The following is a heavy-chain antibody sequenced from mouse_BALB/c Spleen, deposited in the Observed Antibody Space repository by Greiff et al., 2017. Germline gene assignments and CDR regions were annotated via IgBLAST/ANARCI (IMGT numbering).Heavy chain of an antibody. CDR2: IYPYNGGT. CDR3: ARSRRYDGGNYYAMDD. Sequence: VQLKESGPELVKPGASVKISCKASGYTFTDYNMHWVQQSHGKSLEWIGYIYPYNGGTGYNQKFKSKATLTVDNSSSTAYMELRSLTSEDSAVYYCARSRRYDGGNYYAMDDWGQGTSVTVSS. D-gene: IGHD2-14*01. J-gene: IGHJ4*01. CDR1: GYTFTDYN. V-gene: IGHV1S29*02.